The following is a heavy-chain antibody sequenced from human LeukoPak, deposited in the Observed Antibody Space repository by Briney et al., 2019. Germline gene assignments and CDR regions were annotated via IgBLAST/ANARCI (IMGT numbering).Heavy chain of an antibody. Sequence: ASVKVSCKASGYTFTIYYMHWVRQAPGQGLEWMGIINPSGGSTSYAQKFQGRVTMTRDTSTSTVYMELSSLRSEDTAVYYCARGGVRTGIQLWEFGYWGQGTLVTVSS. V-gene: IGHV1-46*01. D-gene: IGHD5-18*01. CDR3: ARGGVRTGIQLWEFGY. J-gene: IGHJ4*02. CDR2: INPSGGST. CDR1: GYTFTIYY.